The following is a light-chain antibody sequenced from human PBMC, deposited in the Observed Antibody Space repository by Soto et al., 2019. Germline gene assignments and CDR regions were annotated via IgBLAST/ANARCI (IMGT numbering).Light chain of an antibody. CDR1: QSISTY. CDR2: GAS. J-gene: IGKJ2*01. V-gene: IGKV1-39*01. Sequence: DIQMTQSPSSLSAFVGDRVTITCRSSQSISTYIHWYQQKPVKAPELLIYGASILQTGVPSRFSGSGSGTDFTLAISGLQHEDFATYYCQQSYNTRYTFGQGTKLEMK. CDR3: QQSYNTRYT.